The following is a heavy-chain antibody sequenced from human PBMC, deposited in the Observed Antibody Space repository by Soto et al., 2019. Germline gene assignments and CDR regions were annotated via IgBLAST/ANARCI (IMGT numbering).Heavy chain of an antibody. CDR2: INPNSGGT. V-gene: IGHV1-2*04. CDR1: GYTFTSYD. D-gene: IGHD6-13*01. J-gene: IGHJ3*02. Sequence: GASVKVSCKASGYTFTSYDINWVRQATGQGLEWMGWINPNSGGTNYAQKFQGWVTMTRDTSISTAYMELSRLRSDDTAVYYCARAAAAGYRFFNAFDIWGQGTMVT. CDR3: ARAAAAGYRFFNAFDI.